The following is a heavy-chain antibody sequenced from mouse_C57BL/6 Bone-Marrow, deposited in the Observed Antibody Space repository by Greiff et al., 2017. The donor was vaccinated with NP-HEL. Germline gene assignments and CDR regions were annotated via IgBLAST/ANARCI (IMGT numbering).Heavy chain of an antibody. Sequence: ESGAELAKPGASVKLSCKASGYTFTSYWMHWVKQRPGQGLEWIGYINPSSGYTTYNQKFKDKATLTADKSSSTAYMQLSSLTYEYTAVYYCANYCASTGTRAMDYGDQGTSVTVTS. J-gene: IGHJ4*01. D-gene: IGHD4-1*02. V-gene: IGHV1-7*01. CDR1: GYTFTSYW. CDR2: INPSSGYT. CDR3: ANYCASTGTRAMDY.